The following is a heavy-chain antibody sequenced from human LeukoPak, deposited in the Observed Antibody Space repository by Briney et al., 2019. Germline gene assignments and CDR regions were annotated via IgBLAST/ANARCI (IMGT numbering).Heavy chain of an antibody. CDR2: ICGTSNCL. Sequence: GGSLRLSCVASEFSIKTYNMNWVRQAPGKGLEWVSSICGTSNCLYYSDSVKGRFTISRDNAKNSLYLQMNSLRAEDTAVYYCARDKIEGPTKLDYWGQGILVTVSS. CDR3: ARDKIEGPTKLDY. J-gene: IGHJ4*02. CDR1: EFSIKTYN. V-gene: IGHV3-21*01. D-gene: IGHD1-1*01.